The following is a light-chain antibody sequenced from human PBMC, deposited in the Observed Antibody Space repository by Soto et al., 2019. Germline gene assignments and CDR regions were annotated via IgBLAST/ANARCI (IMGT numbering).Light chain of an antibody. CDR2: AAS. Sequence: DIQLTQSPSSLSASVGDRVTITCRASQSISSYLNWYQQKPGKAPKLLIYAASRLQSGVPSRFSGSGSGTDFTLTISSLQPEDFATYYCQQSYSTLVTLGQGTKVDIK. CDR1: QSISSY. J-gene: IGKJ1*01. V-gene: IGKV1-39*01. CDR3: QQSYSTLVT.